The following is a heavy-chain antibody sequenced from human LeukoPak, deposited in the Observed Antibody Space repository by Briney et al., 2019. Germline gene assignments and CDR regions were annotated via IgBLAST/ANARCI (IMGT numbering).Heavy chain of an antibody. D-gene: IGHD1-26*01. CDR2: ISYDGSNK. CDR1: GFTFSSYA. CDR3: ARDLSSGSYYRDY. Sequence: PGGSLRLSCAASGFTFSSYAMHWVRQAPGKGLEWVAVISYDGSNKYYADSVKGRFTISRDNSKNTLYLQMNSLRAEDTAVYYCARDLSSGSYYRDYWGQGTLVTVSS. J-gene: IGHJ4*02. V-gene: IGHV3-30-3*01.